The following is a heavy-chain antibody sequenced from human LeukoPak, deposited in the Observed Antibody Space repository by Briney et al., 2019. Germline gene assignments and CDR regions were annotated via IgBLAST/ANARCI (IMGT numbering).Heavy chain of an antibody. CDR2: IYYSGST. CDR1: GGSIRTYF. D-gene: IGHD7-27*01. V-gene: IGHV4-59*01. J-gene: IGHJ2*01. CDR3: ARAPPEAGDPRSSDI. Sequence: SETLSLICTDAGGSIRTYFWSGIRQPPGKGLEWIGHIYYSGSTNYNPSLKSRVTISVDTSKKQFSLKLNSVTAADTAVYYCARAPPEAGDPRSSDIWARSTLVTVSS.